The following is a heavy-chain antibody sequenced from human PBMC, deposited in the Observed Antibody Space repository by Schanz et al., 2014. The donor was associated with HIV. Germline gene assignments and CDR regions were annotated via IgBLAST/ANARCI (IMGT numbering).Heavy chain of an antibody. CDR2: IIPLSGTP. D-gene: IGHD3-3*02. J-gene: IGHJ6*02. V-gene: IGHV1-69*06. Sequence: QVQLVQSGAEVKKPGSSVKVACKASGGTSSIYAISWVRQAPGQGLEWMGGIIPLSGTPFYAQKFQGRVAITADKSTGTVYMDLGSLTSEDTAVYFCARDIKYDDHFQYGMDVWGQGTTVSVSS. CDR3: ARDIKYDDHFQYGMDV. CDR1: GGTSSIYA.